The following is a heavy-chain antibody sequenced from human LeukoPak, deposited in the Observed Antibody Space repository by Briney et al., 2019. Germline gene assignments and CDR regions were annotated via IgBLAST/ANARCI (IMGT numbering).Heavy chain of an antibody. CDR3: ARRRGDGYNSPFDY. CDR2: IYPADSDT. CDR1: GYSFPDYW. V-gene: IGHV5-51*01. Sequence: PGESLKISCKGSGYSFPDYWIDWVRPMPGQGLEWMGIIYPADSDTRYSPSFQGQVTISADKSINTAYLQWSTLKASDTATYYCARRRGDGYNSPFDYWGQGTLVTVPS. J-gene: IGHJ4*02. D-gene: IGHD5-24*01.